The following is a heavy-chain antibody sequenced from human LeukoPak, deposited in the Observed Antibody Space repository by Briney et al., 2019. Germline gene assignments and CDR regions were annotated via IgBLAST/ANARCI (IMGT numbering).Heavy chain of an antibody. Sequence: GASVKVSCKASGYTFTSYDINWVRQATGQGLEWMGWMNPNSGNTGYAQKFQGRVTMTRNTSISTAYMELSSLRSEDTAVYYCAIPSYYYGSGSPTNDYWGQGTLVTVSS. CDR1: GYTFTSYD. CDR3: AIPSYYYGSGSPTNDY. D-gene: IGHD3-10*01. CDR2: MNPNSGNT. V-gene: IGHV1-8*01. J-gene: IGHJ4*02.